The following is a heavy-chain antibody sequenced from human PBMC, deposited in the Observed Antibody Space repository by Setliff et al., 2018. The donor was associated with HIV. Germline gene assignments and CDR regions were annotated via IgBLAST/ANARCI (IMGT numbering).Heavy chain of an antibody. CDR1: GLTFSRYA. CDR2: INQDGREK. J-gene: IGHJ4*02. V-gene: IGHV3-7*01. D-gene: IGHD3-22*01. Sequence: GGSLRLSCAASGLTFSRYAVSWVRQAPGKGLEWVANINQDGREKYYVDSVKGRFTISRDNAENSLYLQMNSLRGEDTAVYYCAGSRGYFVKADWGQGTLVTVS. CDR3: AGSRGYFVKAD.